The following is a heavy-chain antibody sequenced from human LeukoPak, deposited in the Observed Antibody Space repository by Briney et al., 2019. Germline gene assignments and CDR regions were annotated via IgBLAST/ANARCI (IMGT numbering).Heavy chain of an antibody. CDR3: AKGTSTCSRGSLDY. Sequence: AGGSLRLSCSAPGFTFSTYGMSWVRQAPGKGVEWVISLSGSGSTTYYADSVKGRFTISRDNSNNMMYLQMTSLRAEDTAVYYCAKGTSTCSRGSLDYWGRGTLVTVS. CDR2: LSGSGSTT. J-gene: IGHJ4*02. CDR1: GFTFSTYG. D-gene: IGHD2-15*01. V-gene: IGHV3-23*01.